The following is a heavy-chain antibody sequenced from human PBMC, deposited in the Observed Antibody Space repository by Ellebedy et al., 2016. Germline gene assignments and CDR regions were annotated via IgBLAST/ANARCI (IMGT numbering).Heavy chain of an antibody. Sequence: GESLKISXAASGFTFSSYAMSWIRQAPGKGLEWVSYISSSGSTIYYADSVKGRFTISRDNAKNSLYLQMNSLRAEDAAVYYCARDAFGAVAATVRAFDIWGQGTMVTVS. CDR2: ISSSGSTI. D-gene: IGHD6-19*01. CDR1: GFTFSSYA. J-gene: IGHJ3*02. V-gene: IGHV3-11*01. CDR3: ARDAFGAVAATVRAFDI.